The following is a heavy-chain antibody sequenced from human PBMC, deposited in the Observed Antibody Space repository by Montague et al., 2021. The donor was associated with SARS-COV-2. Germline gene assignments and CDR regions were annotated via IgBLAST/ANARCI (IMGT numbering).Heavy chain of an antibody. CDR1: GGSISSRSYY. CDR3: ARDLRRGFDP. D-gene: IGHD3-10*01. CDR2: IYYSGST. Sequence: SETLSLTCTVSGGSISSRSYYWGWIRQPPGKGLEWIGSIYYSGSTYYNPSLKSRVTISVDTSKNQFSLKLSSVTAADTAVYYCARDLRRGFDPWGQGTLVTVSS. V-gene: IGHV4-39*07. J-gene: IGHJ5*02.